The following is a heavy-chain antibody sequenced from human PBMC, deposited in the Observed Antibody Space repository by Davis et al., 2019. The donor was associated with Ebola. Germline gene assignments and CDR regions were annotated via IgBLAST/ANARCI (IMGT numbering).Heavy chain of an antibody. D-gene: IGHD1-26*01. Sequence: GESLKISCAASGFTFSSYGMHWVRQAPGKGLEWVAVISSDGYNTYYADSVKGRFSLYRDTSKTTLYLQMNSLRPEDTAVYYCVKDVGTAWVGWYFDLWGRGTLVTVSS. CDR1: GFTFSSYG. J-gene: IGHJ2*01. CDR2: ISSDGYNT. V-gene: IGHV3-30*18. CDR3: VKDVGTAWVGWYFDL.